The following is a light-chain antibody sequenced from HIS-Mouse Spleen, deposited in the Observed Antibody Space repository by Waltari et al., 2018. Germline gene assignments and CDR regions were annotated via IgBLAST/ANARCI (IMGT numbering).Light chain of an antibody. V-gene: IGLV3-10*01. CDR3: YSTDSSGNHRV. CDR1: ALPKHY. Sequence: SYELTQPPSVSVSPGQTARITCSGDALPKHYAYFYHHKSGQAPVLVIYEDSKRPSGIPEGFAGSSSGTMATLTISGAQVEDEADYYCYSTDSSGNHRVFGGGTKLTVL. CDR2: EDS. J-gene: IGLJ2*01.